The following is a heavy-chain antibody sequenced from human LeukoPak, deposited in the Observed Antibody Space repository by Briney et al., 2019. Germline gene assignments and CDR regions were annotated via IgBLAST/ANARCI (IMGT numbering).Heavy chain of an antibody. CDR3: ARSRPLYYSNYYYYGMDV. D-gene: IGHD4-11*01. CDR2: INPNSGGT. Sequence: EASVKVSCKASGYTFTGYYMHWVRQAPGQGLEWMGRINPNSGGTNYAQKFQGRVTMTRDTSISTAYTELSRLRSDDTAVYYCARSRPLYYSNYYYYGMDVWGQGTTVTVSS. V-gene: IGHV1-2*06. CDR1: GYTFTGYY. J-gene: IGHJ6*02.